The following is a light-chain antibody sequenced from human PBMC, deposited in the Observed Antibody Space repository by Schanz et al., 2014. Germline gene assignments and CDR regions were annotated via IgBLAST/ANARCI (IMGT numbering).Light chain of an antibody. V-gene: IGLV1-40*01. CDR1: SSNIGAGYD. CDR2: DNT. Sequence: QSVLTQPPSVSGAPGQRVTISCAGSSSNIGAGYDVHWYQQLPGTAPKPLIFDNTNRPSGVSNHFSGSKSGNTASLTISGLQADNEAEYYCCSYAGSYTLVFGGGTKLTVL. CDR3: CSYAGSYTLV. J-gene: IGLJ2*01.